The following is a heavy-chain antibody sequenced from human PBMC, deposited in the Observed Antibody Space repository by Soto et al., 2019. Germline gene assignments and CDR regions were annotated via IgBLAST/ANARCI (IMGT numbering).Heavy chain of an antibody. CDR1: GGSISSSSYY. J-gene: IGHJ3*02. V-gene: IGHV4-39*01. Sequence: PSETLSLTCTVSGGSISSSSYYWGWIRQPPGKGLEWIGSIYYSGSTYYNPSLKSRVTISVDTSKNQFSLKLSSVTAADTAVYYCARHEEFAFDIWGQGTMVTVS. CDR3: ARHEEFAFDI. CDR2: IYYSGST.